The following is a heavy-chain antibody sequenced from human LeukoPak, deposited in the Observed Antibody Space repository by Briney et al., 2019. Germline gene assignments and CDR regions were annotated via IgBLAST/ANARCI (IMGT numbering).Heavy chain of an antibody. V-gene: IGHV4-39*07. D-gene: IGHD6-13*01. Sequence: SETLSLTCSVSGASLTRGTDYWGWIRQPPGKGLEWIASIYHSGTTYYNPSLKSRVTISVDTSKNQFSLKLSSVTAADTAVYYCASKGGYSSSWYPPLNYYYGMDVWGQGTTVTVSS. CDR2: IYHSGTT. CDR3: ASKGGYSSSWYPPLNYYYGMDV. CDR1: GASLTRGTDY. J-gene: IGHJ6*02.